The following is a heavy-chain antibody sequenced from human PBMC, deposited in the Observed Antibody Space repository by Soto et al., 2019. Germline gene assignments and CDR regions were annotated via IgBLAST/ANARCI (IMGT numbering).Heavy chain of an antibody. CDR1: GFSFGDYY. CDR3: AREDLCTTGTCLLLRRKTNYFDY. J-gene: IGHJ4*02. D-gene: IGHD1-1*01. V-gene: IGHV3-11*01. Sequence: QVQLVESGGGLVKPGESLRVSCTASGFSFGDYYMSWIRQAPGKGLEWISYISHNSDSFYYADSVKGRFTVSRDNSKNSLFLQMDNLRAEDTAVYYCAREDLCTTGTCLLLRRKTNYFDYWGLGTQVTVSS. CDR2: ISHNSDSF.